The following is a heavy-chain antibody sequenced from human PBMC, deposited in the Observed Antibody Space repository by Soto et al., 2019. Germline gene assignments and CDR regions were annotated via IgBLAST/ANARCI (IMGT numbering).Heavy chain of an antibody. V-gene: IGHV1-2*02. CDR1: GYTFTGYY. J-gene: IGHJ5*02. D-gene: IGHD4-17*01. Sequence: ASVKVSCKASGYTFTGYYMHWVRQAPGQGLEWMGWINPNSGGTNYAQKFQGRVTMTRDTSISTAYMELSRLRSDDTAVYYCARDFYGDYTQRYNWFDPWGQGTLVTVSS. CDR2: INPNSGGT. CDR3: ARDFYGDYTQRYNWFDP.